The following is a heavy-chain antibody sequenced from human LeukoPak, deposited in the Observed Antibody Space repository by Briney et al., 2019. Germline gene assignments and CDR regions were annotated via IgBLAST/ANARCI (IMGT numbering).Heavy chain of an antibody. CDR1: GYTFTYRY. CDR2: ITPFNGNT. CDR3: ARSPFSGDDDAFDI. D-gene: IGHD5-12*01. Sequence: GASVKVSCKASGYTFTYRYLRWVRQAPGQALEWMGWITPFNGNTNYAQQFQDRVTITRDRSRNTVYMELNSLRFEDTAMYYCARSPFSGDDDAFDIWGQGTMVTVSS. J-gene: IGHJ3*02. V-gene: IGHV1-45*02.